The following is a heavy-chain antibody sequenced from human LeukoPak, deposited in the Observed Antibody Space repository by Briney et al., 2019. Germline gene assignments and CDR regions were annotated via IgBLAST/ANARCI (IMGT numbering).Heavy chain of an antibody. CDR1: GFTFSNYW. CDR3: AKGKTIFGVVIAF. D-gene: IGHD3-3*01. J-gene: IGHJ4*02. V-gene: IGHV3-7*01. CDR2: IKKDGDEK. Sequence: GGSLRLSCAASGFTFSNYWMNWVRQAPGKGLEWVANIKKDGDEKFYADSVKGRLTISRDNAKNTLYLQMNSLRAEDTAVYYCAKGKTIFGVVIAFWGQGTLVTVSS.